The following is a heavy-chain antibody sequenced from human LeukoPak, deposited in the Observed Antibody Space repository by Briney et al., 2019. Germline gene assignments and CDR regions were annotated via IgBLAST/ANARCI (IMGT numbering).Heavy chain of an antibody. V-gene: IGHV3-48*01. Sequence: GGSLRLSCTASGFTFRTFNMHWVRQAPGKGLEWVSYISSSGSTIYYADSVKGRFTTSRDNAKNSLYLQMNSLRAEDTAVYYCARYGSSWSFDYWGQGALVTVSS. CDR2: ISSSGSTI. CDR3: ARYGSSWSFDY. CDR1: GFTFRTFN. D-gene: IGHD6-13*01. J-gene: IGHJ4*02.